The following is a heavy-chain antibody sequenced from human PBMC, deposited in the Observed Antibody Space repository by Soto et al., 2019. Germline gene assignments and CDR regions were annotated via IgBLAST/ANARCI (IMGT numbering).Heavy chain of an antibody. J-gene: IGHJ4*02. V-gene: IGHV4-61*08. CDR3: AIHLGSAVGATSFDY. Sequence: PSETLSLTCTVSGGSISSGGYYWSWIRQHPGKGLERIGYIYYSGTTNYNPSLKSRVTIPVDTSKNQFSLKLSSVTAADTAVYYFAIHLGSAVGATSFDYWGQGTLVTVSS. CDR2: IYYSGTT. D-gene: IGHD1-26*01. CDR1: GGSISSGGYY.